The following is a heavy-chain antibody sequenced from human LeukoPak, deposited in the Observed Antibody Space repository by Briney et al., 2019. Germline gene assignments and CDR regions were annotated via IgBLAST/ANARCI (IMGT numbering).Heavy chain of an antibody. CDR1: GYTFTGRC. V-gene: IGHV1-2*02. Sequence: ASVTVSCKASGYTFTGRCVHWVRQAPGQGLEWMGWINPNSGGTIYAQKFQGRVTMTRDTSISTAYMELSRLRSDDTAVYYCAKDLLPGSYQPFDYWGQGTLVTVSS. CDR2: INPNSGGT. CDR3: AKDLLPGSYQPFDY. D-gene: IGHD1-26*01. J-gene: IGHJ4*02.